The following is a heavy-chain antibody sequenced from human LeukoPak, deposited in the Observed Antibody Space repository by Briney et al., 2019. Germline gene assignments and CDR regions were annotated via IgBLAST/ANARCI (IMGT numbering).Heavy chain of an antibody. CDR1: EYTFNGYD. V-gene: IGHV1-8*01. J-gene: IGHJ6*02. CDR3: ARPLDYYYYGMDV. CDR2: MNPKTGNT. Sequence: GASVKVSCKASEYTFNGYDINWVRQATGQGLEWMGWMNPKTGNTGYAQKFQGRVTMTRNTSITTAYMELSSLTSEDTAVYYCARPLDYYYYGMDVWGQGTTVIVSS.